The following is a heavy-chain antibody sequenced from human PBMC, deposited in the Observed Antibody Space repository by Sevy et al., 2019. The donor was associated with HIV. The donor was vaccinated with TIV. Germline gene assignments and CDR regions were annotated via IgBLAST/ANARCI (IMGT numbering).Heavy chain of an antibody. CDR1: GFTFSSYW. CDR2: IKQDGSGK. J-gene: IGHJ4*02. V-gene: IGHV3-7*03. D-gene: IGHD3-22*01. CDR3: ARGLPRSIGYFDY. Sequence: GGSLRLSCAASGFTFSSYWMSWVRQAPGKGLEWVANIKQDGSGKYYVDSVKGRFTISRDNAKNSLYLQMNSLRAEDTAVYYCARGLPRSIGYFDYWGQGTLVTVSS.